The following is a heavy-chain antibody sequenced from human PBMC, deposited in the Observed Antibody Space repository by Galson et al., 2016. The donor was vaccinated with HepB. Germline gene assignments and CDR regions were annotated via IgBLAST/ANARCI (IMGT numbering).Heavy chain of an antibody. CDR1: GYTFPTYG. CDR3: VRDRERSLDY. V-gene: IGHV1-18*01. Sequence: SCKASGYTFPTYGITWVRQAPGQGLEWMGWISTHSGTTNHAQELQGRITMTTDTSTGTAYMELANLKSDDTAIYYCVRDRERSLDYWGQGTLVSVSS. CDR2: ISTHSGTT. J-gene: IGHJ4*02.